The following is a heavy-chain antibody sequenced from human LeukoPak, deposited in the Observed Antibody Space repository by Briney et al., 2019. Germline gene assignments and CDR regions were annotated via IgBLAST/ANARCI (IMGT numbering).Heavy chain of an antibody. V-gene: IGHV4-39*07. Sequence: SETPSLTCTVSGGSISSSSYYWGWIRQPPGKGLEWIGSIYYSGSTYYNPSLKSRVTISVDTSKNQFSLKLSSVTAADTAVYYCARARLGYDFWSGYYTGQYFQHWGQGTLVTVSS. J-gene: IGHJ1*01. CDR1: GGSISSSSYY. CDR3: ARARLGYDFWSGYYTGQYFQH. D-gene: IGHD3-3*01. CDR2: IYYSGST.